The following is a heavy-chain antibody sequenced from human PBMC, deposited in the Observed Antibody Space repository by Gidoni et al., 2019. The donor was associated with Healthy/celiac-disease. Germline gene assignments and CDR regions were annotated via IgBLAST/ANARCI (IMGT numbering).Heavy chain of an antibody. Sequence: QVQLVQSGAEVKKPGSSVKVSCKASGGTFSSYALSWVRHAPGQGLEWMGGIIPIFGTANYAQKFQGRVTITADESTSTAYMELSSLRSEDTAVYYCAREEVTMVRGVWYYYYMDVWGKGTTVTVSS. J-gene: IGHJ6*03. CDR1: GGTFSSYA. CDR2: IIPIFGTA. D-gene: IGHD3-10*01. CDR3: AREEVTMVRGVWYYYYMDV. V-gene: IGHV1-69*01.